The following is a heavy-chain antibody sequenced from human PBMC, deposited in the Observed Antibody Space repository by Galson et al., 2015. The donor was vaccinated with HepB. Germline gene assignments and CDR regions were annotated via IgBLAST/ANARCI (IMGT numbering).Heavy chain of an antibody. CDR2: IIPIFGTA. Sequence: SVKVSCKASGGTFSSYAISWVRQAPGQGLEWMGGIIPIFGTANYAQKFQGRVTITADESTSTAYMELSSLRSEDTAVYYCASAVVPATHGVNWFDPWGQGTLVTVSS. J-gene: IGHJ5*02. D-gene: IGHD2-2*01. CDR3: ASAVVPATHGVNWFDP. V-gene: IGHV1-69*13. CDR1: GGTFSSYA.